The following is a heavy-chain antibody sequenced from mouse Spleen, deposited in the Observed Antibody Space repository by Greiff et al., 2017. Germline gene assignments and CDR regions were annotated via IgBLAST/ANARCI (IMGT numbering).Heavy chain of an antibody. Sequence: QVHVKQSGPELVKPGASVKISCKASGYTFTDYYINWVKQRPGQGLEWIGWIFPGSGSTYYNEKFKGKATLTVDKSSSTAYMLLSSLTSEDSAVYFCARAYYADYYYAMDYWGQGTSVTVSS. D-gene: IGHD1-1*01. CDR1: GYTFTDYY. CDR3: ARAYYADYYYAMDY. J-gene: IGHJ4*01. CDR2: IFPGSGST. V-gene: IGHV1-75*01.